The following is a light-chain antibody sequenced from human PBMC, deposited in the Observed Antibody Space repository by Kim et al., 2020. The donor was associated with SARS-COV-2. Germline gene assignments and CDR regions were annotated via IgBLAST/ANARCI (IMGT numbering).Light chain of an antibody. Sequence: ASVGDRVTITCRASQSISTWLAWYQQNPGKAPKLLIYKASTLERGVPARFSGSGSGTLFTLTIGSLQPDDFATYYCQQYSTHSWSFGQGTKVDIK. CDR3: QQYSTHSWS. CDR2: KAS. J-gene: IGKJ1*01. V-gene: IGKV1-5*03. CDR1: QSISTW.